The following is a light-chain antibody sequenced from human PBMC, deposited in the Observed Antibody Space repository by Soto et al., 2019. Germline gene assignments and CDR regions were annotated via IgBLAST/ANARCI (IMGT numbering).Light chain of an antibody. Sequence: VLSQSLATLSVSPGERAILSCRASQSLSNLAWYQQKPGQAPRLLIYGASTRATGIPARFSGSGSGTEFTLTISSLQSEDFAVYYCHQYNDWAGWTFGQGTKVDIK. CDR2: GAS. CDR1: QSLSN. CDR3: HQYNDWAGWT. J-gene: IGKJ1*01. V-gene: IGKV3-15*01.